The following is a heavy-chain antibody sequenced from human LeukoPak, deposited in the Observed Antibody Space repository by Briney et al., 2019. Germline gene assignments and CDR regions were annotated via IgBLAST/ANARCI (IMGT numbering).Heavy chain of an antibody. Sequence: TGGSLTLSCAASGFIVSLNYMNWVRQAPGKGLEWVSILYSGSDTYYADSVKGRFTISRDSSKNMLFLHMNSLRAEDTAVYYCARVGDHFHWYLDLWGRGTLVTVSS. J-gene: IGHJ2*01. CDR2: LYSGSDT. CDR3: ARVGDHFHWYLDL. V-gene: IGHV3-53*01. CDR1: GFIVSLNY. D-gene: IGHD3-3*02.